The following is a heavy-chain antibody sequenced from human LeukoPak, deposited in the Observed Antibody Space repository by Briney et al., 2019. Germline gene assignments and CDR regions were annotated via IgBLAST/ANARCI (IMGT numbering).Heavy chain of an antibody. J-gene: IGHJ4*02. Sequence: GGSLRLSCAASGFTFSDYYMSWIRQAPGKGLEWVSAISGSGGSTYYADSVKGRFTISRDNSKNTLYLQMNSLRAEDTAVYYCARGGAVLVAVAGYFDYWGQGTLVTVSS. CDR2: ISGSGGST. V-gene: IGHV3-23*01. CDR3: ARGGAVLVAVAGYFDY. CDR1: GFTFSDYY. D-gene: IGHD6-19*01.